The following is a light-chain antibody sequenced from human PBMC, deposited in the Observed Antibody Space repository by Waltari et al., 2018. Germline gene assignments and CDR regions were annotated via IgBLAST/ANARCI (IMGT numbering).Light chain of an antibody. CDR2: GVS. J-gene: IGKJ5*01. CDR1: QSVNNY. Sequence: IVLTQSPATLSLSPGERATLSCRASQSVNNYLAWYQHKPGQTPRLLIYGVSNRATGIPARFSGSGSGTDFTLTISSLEPEDFAVDYCQQRSNWPPSITFGQGTRLEIK. V-gene: IGKV3-11*01. CDR3: QQRSNWPPSIT.